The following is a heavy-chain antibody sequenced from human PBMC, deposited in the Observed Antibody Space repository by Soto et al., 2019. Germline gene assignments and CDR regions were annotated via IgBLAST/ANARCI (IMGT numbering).Heavy chain of an antibody. CDR2: IIPIFGTA. CDR1: GGTFSSYA. D-gene: IGHD1-26*01. CDR3: ARDKGSGSYEANDY. V-gene: IGHV1-69*13. J-gene: IGHJ4*02. Sequence: GASVKVSCKASGGTFSSYAISWVRQAPGQGLEWMGGIIPIFGTANYAQKFQGRVTITADESTSTAYMELSSLRSEDTAVYYCARDKGSGSYEANDYWGQGTLVTVSS.